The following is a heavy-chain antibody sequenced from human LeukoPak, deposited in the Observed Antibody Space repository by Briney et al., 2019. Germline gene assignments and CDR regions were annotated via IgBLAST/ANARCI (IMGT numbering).Heavy chain of an antibody. V-gene: IGHV3-23*01. CDR2: ITGSGGST. D-gene: IGHD6-13*01. CDR1: GFTFSNYG. CDR3: ARDRDSSSWYFGRLFDP. Sequence: GGSLRLSCAASGFTFSNYGLSWVRQAPGKGLEWVSGITGSGGSTYYADSVKGRFTISRDNSKNTLYLQMNSLRAEDTAVYYCARDRDSSSWYFGRLFDPWGQGTLVTVSS. J-gene: IGHJ5*02.